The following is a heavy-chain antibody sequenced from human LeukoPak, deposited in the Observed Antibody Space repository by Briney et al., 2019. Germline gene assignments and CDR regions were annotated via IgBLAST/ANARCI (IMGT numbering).Heavy chain of an antibody. CDR2: MNPNSGYT. V-gene: IGHV1-8*03. CDR3: ARVAGSIDY. CDR1: GYTFTTYD. Sequence: ASVKVSCKASGYTFTTYDINWVRQATGQGLEWMGWMNPNSGYTGYAQKFRGRVTITRDTSISTAYMELSSLRSEDTAVYYCARVAGSIDYWGQGTLVTVS. J-gene: IGHJ4*02. D-gene: IGHD6-19*01.